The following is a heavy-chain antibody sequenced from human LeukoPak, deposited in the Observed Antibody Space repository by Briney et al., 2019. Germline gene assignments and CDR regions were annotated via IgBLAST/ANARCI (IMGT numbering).Heavy chain of an antibody. V-gene: IGHV1-8*01. CDR1: GYTFTSYD. J-gene: IGHJ4*02. CDR2: MNPDSGNT. CDR3: ARDSVVTGKFDY. Sequence: ASVRVSCTASGYTFTSYDINWVRQAPGQGLEWMGWMNPDSGNTGYAQKFQGRVTMTRHTSMSTAYKELSSLRSEDTAVYYCARDSVVTGKFDYWGQGTLVTVSS. D-gene: IGHD4-23*01.